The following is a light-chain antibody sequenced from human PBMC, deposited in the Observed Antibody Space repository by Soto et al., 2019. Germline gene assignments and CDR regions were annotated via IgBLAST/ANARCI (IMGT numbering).Light chain of an antibody. V-gene: IGKV3D-15*01. CDR3: QQYNSSPLT. CDR2: DIF. CDR1: QSVSSD. Sequence: ILITQSPANLSVSPGDRATLSCRASQSVSSDLAWYQQTPGQAPRLVIYDIFTRDTGVPTRISGSGSGTEFTLTLSRLQSEDFAVYYCQQYNSSPLTFGGGTKVDI. J-gene: IGKJ4*01.